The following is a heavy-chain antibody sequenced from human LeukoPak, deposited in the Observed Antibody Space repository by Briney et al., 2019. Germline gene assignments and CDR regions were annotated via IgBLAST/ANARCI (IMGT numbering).Heavy chain of an antibody. CDR3: ARDVAKRTAPHDYYYMDV. CDR1: GGSISSSSYY. CDR2: IYQSGST. D-gene: IGHD2-21*02. V-gene: IGHV4-39*07. Sequence: SETLSLTCTVSGGSISSSSYYWGWIRQPPGKGLEWIGSIYQSGSTYYNPSLKSRVTISVDTSKNQFSLKLSSVTAADTAVYYCARDVAKRTAPHDYYYMDVWGKGTTVTVSS. J-gene: IGHJ6*03.